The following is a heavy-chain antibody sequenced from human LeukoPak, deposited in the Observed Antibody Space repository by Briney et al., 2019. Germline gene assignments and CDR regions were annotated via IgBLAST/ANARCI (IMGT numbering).Heavy chain of an antibody. Sequence: GLTLVKPTQTLTLTCTFSGFSLSTSGVGVGWILQPPGKSLEWLAFIYWNDDKRYSPSLRSRLTITKDTSKNQVVLTMTNMDPVDPASYFKQKTAYDILTGYLNYFDYWGQGTLVTVSS. CDR3: QKTAYDILTGYLNYFDY. D-gene: IGHD3-9*01. J-gene: IGHJ4*02. CDR1: GFSLSTSGVG. V-gene: IGHV2-5*01. CDR2: IYWNDDK.